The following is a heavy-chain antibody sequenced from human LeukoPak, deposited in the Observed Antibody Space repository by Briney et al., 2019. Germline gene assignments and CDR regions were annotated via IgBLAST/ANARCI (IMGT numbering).Heavy chain of an antibody. D-gene: IGHD5-24*01. Sequence: GGSLRLSCAASGFTFSSYAITWVRQAPGKGLEWVSAVSSNGAKTYYADSVKGRFTISRDNYKNMVFLQMNSLRAEDTAVYYCARDRGWLTFDYWGQGTLVTVSS. CDR3: ARDRGWLTFDY. CDR1: GFTFSSYA. V-gene: IGHV3-23*01. CDR2: VSSNGAKT. J-gene: IGHJ4*02.